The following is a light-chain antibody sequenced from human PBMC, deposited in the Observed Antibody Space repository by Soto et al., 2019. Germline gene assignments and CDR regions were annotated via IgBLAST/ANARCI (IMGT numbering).Light chain of an antibody. CDR3: SSYTLGGVV. V-gene: IGLV2-14*01. J-gene: IGLJ2*01. CDR1: SSDVGGYNY. Sequence: QFALTQPASVSGSPGQSIAISCTGTSSDVGGYNYVSWYQHHPGKAPKLMIYEVTNRPSGVSNRFSGSKSGNTASLTISGLQAEDEADYYCSSYTLGGVVFGGGTKLTVL. CDR2: EVT.